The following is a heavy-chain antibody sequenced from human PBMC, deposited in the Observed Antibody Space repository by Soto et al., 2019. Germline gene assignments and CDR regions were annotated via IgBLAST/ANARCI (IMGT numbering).Heavy chain of an antibody. Sequence: SGPTLVTPTQPLALTCTFSGFSLSNSEMCVSWIRQPPGKALEWLALIDWDDDKYYSTSLKTRLTLYKDTSKNQVVLTMTNMDPVDTATYYCARKLLPLECSSTICHGDYGMDVWGQGTTVTVSS. J-gene: IGHJ6*02. CDR2: IDWDDDK. D-gene: IGHD2-2*01. CDR3: ARKLLPLECSSTICHGDYGMDV. CDR1: GFSLSNSEMC. V-gene: IGHV2-70*01.